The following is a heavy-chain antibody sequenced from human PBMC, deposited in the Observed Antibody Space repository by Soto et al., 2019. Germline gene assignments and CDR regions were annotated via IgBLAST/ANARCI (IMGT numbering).Heavy chain of an antibody. V-gene: IGHV3-30*18. J-gene: IGHJ4*02. CDR3: AKYYSSGWGGYFDY. Sequence: QVQLVESGGGVVQPGRSLRLSCAASGFTFSSYGMHWVRQAPGKGLEWVAVISYDGSNKYYADSVKGRFTISRDNSKNTLYLQMNSLRAEDTAVYYCAKYYSSGWGGYFDYWGQGTLVTVSS. CDR2: ISYDGSNK. D-gene: IGHD6-19*01. CDR1: GFTFSSYG.